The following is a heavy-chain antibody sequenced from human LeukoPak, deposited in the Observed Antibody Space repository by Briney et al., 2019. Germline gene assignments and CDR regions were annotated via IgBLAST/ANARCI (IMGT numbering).Heavy chain of an antibody. CDR3: ARDFHRRIAAAGHFDY. CDR2: IIPILGIA. D-gene: IGHD6-13*01. Sequence: SVKVSCKASGGTFSSYAISWVRQAPGQGLEWTGRIIPILGIANYAQKFQGRVTITADKSTSTAYMELSSLRSEDTAVYYCARDFHRRIAAAGHFDYWSQGTLVTVSS. J-gene: IGHJ4*02. V-gene: IGHV1-69*04. CDR1: GGTFSSYA.